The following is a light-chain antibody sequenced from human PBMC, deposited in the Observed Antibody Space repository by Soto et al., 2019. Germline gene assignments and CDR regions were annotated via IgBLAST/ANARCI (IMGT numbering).Light chain of an antibody. CDR3: QKELSALWT. Sequence: DILMTQSPSSLSASVGDRVTLTCRASQGISNYLAWYQQKPGKVPKLLIYAASTLQAGVASRFSGSGSGTDFTLTSSSLHPEDAATYYHQKELSALWTFGQGTKVEIK. V-gene: IGKV1-27*01. J-gene: IGKJ1*01. CDR2: AAS. CDR1: QGISNY.